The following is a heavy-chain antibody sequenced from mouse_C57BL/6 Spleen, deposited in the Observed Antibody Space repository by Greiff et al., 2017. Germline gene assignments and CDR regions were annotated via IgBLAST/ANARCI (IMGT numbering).Heavy chain of an antibody. Sequence: QVQLQQSGPGLVQPSQSLSITCPVSGFSLTSYGVHWVRQSPGKGLEWLGVIWRGVNTDYNAAFMSRLSITQDNSKSQVFFKMNSLQADDTAIYYCAKNQDYDANWYFDVWGTGTTVTVSS. CDR2: IWRGVNT. CDR1: GFSLTSYG. D-gene: IGHD2-4*01. CDR3: AKNQDYDANWYFDV. J-gene: IGHJ1*03. V-gene: IGHV2-5*01.